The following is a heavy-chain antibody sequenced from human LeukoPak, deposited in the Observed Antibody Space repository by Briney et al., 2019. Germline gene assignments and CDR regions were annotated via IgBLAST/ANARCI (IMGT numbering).Heavy chain of an antibody. CDR2: IWYDGSNK. J-gene: IGHJ3*02. CDR1: GFTFSSYG. V-gene: IGHV3-33*06. Sequence: GGSLRLSCAASGFTFSSYGMHWVRQAPGKGLEWVAVIWYDGSNKYHADSVKGRFTISRDNSKNTLYLQMNSLRAEDTAVYYCAKAYCGGDCYSLVGAFGIWGQGTMVTVSS. CDR3: AKAYCGGDCYSLVGAFGI. D-gene: IGHD2-21*02.